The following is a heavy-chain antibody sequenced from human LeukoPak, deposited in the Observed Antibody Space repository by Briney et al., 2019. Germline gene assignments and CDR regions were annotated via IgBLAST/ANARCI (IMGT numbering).Heavy chain of an antibody. D-gene: IGHD6-13*01. J-gene: IGHJ4*02. V-gene: IGHV3-74*01. CDR3: ASPELTYGSSWYSH. Sequence: GGTLRLSCAASGFTFSGYWIRWVRQAPGKGLVWVLGINSDGSNTDYADSVKGRFTISRANAKNKLYLQMNSLRAEDTAVYYYASPELTYGSSWYSHWGQGTLVTVSS. CDR2: INSDGSNT. CDR1: GFTFSGYW.